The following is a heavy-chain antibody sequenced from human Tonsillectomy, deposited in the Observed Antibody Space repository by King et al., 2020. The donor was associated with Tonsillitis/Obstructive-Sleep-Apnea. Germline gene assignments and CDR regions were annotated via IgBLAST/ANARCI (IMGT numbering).Heavy chain of an antibody. CDR3: ARAPTYCSSTTCYSYYYFYMDV. Sequence: QVQLVESGGGVVQPGTSLRLSCSASGFTFSSYAMHWVRQAPGKGLEWVAVMSYDGSSEYYADSVKGRFTISRDNSKNSLYLQMNSLRAEDTAVYYCARAPTYCSSTTCYSYYYFYMDVWGEGTTVTV. J-gene: IGHJ6*03. D-gene: IGHD2-2*02. CDR2: MSYDGSSE. CDR1: GFTFSSYA. V-gene: IGHV3-30*04.